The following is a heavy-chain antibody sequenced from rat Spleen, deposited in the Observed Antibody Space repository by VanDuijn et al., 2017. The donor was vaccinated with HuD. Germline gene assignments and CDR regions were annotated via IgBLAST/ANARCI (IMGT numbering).Heavy chain of an antibody. D-gene: IGHD1-12*02. J-gene: IGHJ2*01. V-gene: IGHV3-1*01. CDR3: ARYYYDGTYYFDY. Sequence: EVQLQESGPGLVKPSQSLSLTCSVTGYSITSNYWGWIRKFPGNKMEWIGHISYSGSTSYNPSLKSRTSITRDTSKNHFFLQLNSVTTEDTATYYCARYYYDGTYYFDYWGQGVMVTVSS. CDR2: ISYSGST. CDR1: GYSITSNY.